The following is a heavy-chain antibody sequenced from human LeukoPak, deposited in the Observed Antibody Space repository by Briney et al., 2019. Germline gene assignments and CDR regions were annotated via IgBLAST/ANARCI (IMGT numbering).Heavy chain of an antibody. CDR3: AKDKTYYYGSGSHLPYYYYMDV. J-gene: IGHJ6*03. CDR2: IKQDGSEK. D-gene: IGHD3-10*01. V-gene: IGHV3-7*04. Sequence: GGSLRLSCAASGFTFSSYWMSWVRQAPGKGLEWVANIKQDGSEKYYVDSVKGRFTISRDNAKNSLYLQMNSLRAEDTAVYYCAKDKTYYYGSGSHLPYYYYMDVWGKRTTVTVSS. CDR1: GFTFSSYW.